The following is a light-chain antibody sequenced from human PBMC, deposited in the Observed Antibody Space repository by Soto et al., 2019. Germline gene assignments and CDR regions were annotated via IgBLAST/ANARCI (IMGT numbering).Light chain of an antibody. CDR2: AVS. CDR3: CSYTVSGTYV. J-gene: IGLJ1*01. Sequence: QSVLTQPASVSGSPGQSITISCTGTISDVGGYNYVSWYQQHPGKAPKLMIYAVSNRPSGVSNRFSGSKSDNTATLTISGLQAEDEADYYCCSYTVSGTYVYGTGTKVTVL. V-gene: IGLV2-14*01. CDR1: ISDVGGYNY.